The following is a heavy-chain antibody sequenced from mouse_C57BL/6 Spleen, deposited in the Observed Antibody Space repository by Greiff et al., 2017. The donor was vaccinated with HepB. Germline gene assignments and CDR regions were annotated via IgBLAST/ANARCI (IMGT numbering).Heavy chain of an antibody. CDR2: IRNKANGYTT. J-gene: IGHJ2*01. CDR3: ARYGGTRFDY. V-gene: IGHV7-3*01. Sequence: EVQRVESGGGLVQPGGSLSLSCAASGFTFTDYYMSWVRQPPGKALEWLGFIRNKANGYTTEYSASVKGRFTISRDNSQSILYLQMNALRAEDSATYYCARYGGTRFDYWGQGTTLTVSS. CDR1: GFTFTDYY. D-gene: IGHD3-3*01.